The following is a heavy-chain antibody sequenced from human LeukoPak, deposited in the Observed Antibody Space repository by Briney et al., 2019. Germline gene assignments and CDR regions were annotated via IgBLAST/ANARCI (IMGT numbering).Heavy chain of an antibody. V-gene: IGHV1-46*01. CDR1: GYTFTSYY. CDR2: INPSGGST. Sequence: GASVKVSCKAPGYTFTSYYMHWVRQAPGQGLEWMGIINPSGGSTSYAQKFQGRVTMTRDTSTSTVYMELSSLRSEDTAVYYCARSSNPYGSGPWGQGTLVTVSS. D-gene: IGHD3-10*01. J-gene: IGHJ4*02. CDR3: ARSSNPYGSGP.